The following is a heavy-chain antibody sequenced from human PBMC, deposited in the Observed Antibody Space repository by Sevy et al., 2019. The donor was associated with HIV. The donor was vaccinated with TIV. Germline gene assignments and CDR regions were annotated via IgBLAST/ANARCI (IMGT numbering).Heavy chain of an antibody. J-gene: IGHJ6*02. D-gene: IGHD2-2*01. CDR1: GFTVSSNY. V-gene: IGHV3-53*01. CDR2: IYSGGST. CDR3: ARDNGTMWYCSSTSCYPNYGMDV. Sequence: GGSLRLSCAASGFTVSSNYMSWVRQAPGKGLEWVSVIYSGGSTYYADSEKGRFTISRDNSKNTLYLQMNSLRAEDTAVYYCARDNGTMWYCSSTSCYPNYGMDVWGQGTTVTVSS.